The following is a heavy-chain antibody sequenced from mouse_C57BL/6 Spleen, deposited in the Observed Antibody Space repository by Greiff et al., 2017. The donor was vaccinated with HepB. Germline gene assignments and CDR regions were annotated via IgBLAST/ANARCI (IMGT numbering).Heavy chain of an antibody. J-gene: IGHJ4*01. CDR2: IQPNSGST. D-gene: IGHD1-1*01. Sequence: QVQLQQPGAELVKPGASVKLSCKASGYTFTSYWMHWVKQRPGQGLEWIGMIQPNSGSTNYNEKFKSKATLTVDKSSSTAYMQLSSLTSEDSAVYYCARSLTTVVATDAMDYWGQGTSVTVSS. CDR1: GYTFTSYW. CDR3: ARSLTTVVATDAMDY. V-gene: IGHV1-64*01.